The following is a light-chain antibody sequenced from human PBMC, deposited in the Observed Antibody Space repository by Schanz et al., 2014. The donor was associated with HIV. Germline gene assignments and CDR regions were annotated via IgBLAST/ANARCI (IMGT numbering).Light chain of an antibody. V-gene: IGLV2-8*01. CDR2: DVT. CDR3: QSYDSSLSAVV. J-gene: IGLJ2*01. Sequence: QSALTQPPSASGSPGQSVTISCTGTGSDIGGYNYVSWYQQHPGKAPKLMIYDVTNRPSGVPDRFSGSKSGTSASLAITGLRADDEAHYYCQSYDSSLSAVVFGGGTKLTVL. CDR1: GSDIGGYNY.